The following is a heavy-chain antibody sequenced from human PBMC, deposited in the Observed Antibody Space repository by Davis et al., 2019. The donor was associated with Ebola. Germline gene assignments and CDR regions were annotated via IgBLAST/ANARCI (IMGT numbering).Heavy chain of an antibody. CDR3: ARGPGT. CDR2: INPSGGST. D-gene: IGHD1-1*01. Sequence: ASAKVSCKASGYTFTSYGISWVRQAPGQGLEWMGIINPSGGSTSYAQKFQGRVTMTRDTSISTAYMELSRLRSDDTAVYYCARGPGTWGQGTLVTVSS. V-gene: IGHV1-46*01. CDR1: GYTFTSYG. J-gene: IGHJ4*02.